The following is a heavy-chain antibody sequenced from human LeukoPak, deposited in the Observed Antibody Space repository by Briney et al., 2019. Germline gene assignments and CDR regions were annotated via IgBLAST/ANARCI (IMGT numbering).Heavy chain of an antibody. CDR2: ISGSSSYI. D-gene: IGHD3-10*01. J-gene: IGHJ4*02. Sequence: GGSLRLSCAASGFTFSNYNIHWVRQAPGKGLAWVSSISGSSSYIYYADSVKGRFTISRDNAKNSLYLQMNSLRAEDTALYYCARESLWFGGLFDYWGQGALVTASS. V-gene: IGHV3-21*01. CDR3: ARESLWFGGLFDY. CDR1: GFTFSNYN.